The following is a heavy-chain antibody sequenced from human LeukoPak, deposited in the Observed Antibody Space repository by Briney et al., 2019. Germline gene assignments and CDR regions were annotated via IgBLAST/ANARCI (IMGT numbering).Heavy chain of an antibody. CDR1: GYTFTSYG. Sequence: ASVKVPCKASGYTFTSYGISWVRQAPGQGLEWMGWIIDYNGNTNYAQKFQGRVTMTTDTSTSTAYMELTNLRSDDTAIYYCARGRGFDPWGQGTLVTVSA. J-gene: IGHJ5*02. CDR3: ARGRGFDP. CDR2: IIDYNGNT. V-gene: IGHV1-18*01.